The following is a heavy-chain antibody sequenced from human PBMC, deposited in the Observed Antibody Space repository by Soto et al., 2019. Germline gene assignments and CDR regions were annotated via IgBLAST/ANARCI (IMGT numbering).Heavy chain of an antibody. CDR2: ISYDGSDR. V-gene: IGHV3-30*03. CDR3: ARSTYCNGGSCFPQY. D-gene: IGHD2-15*01. CDR1: GFTFSDYG. Sequence: QVQVEEFGGGVVRPGRSLRLSCEGPGFTFSDYGFHWVRQAPGKGLEWVAMISYDGSDRYYRDSVQGRFTISRDDSKNTVYLQMNSLSAEDTATYHCARSTYCNGGSCFPQYWGPGTLVTVSS. J-gene: IGHJ4*02.